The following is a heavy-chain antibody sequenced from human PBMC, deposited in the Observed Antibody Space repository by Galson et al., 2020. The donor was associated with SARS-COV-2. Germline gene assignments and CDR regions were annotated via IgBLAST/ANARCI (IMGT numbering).Heavy chain of an antibody. V-gene: IGHV2-70*11. CDR1: GFSLSTSGMC. J-gene: IGHJ4*02. CDR2: IDWDDDK. D-gene: IGHD3-10*01. Sequence: SGPTLVKPTQTLTLTCTFSGFSLSTSGMCVSWIRQPPGKALEWLARIDWDDDKYYSTSLKTRLTISKDTSKNQVVLTKTNMDPVDTATYYCARMSVRGVTLDYWGQGTLVTVSS. CDR3: ARMSVRGVTLDY.